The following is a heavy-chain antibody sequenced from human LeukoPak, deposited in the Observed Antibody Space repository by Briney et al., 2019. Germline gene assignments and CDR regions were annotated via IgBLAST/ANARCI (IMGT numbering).Heavy chain of an antibody. J-gene: IGHJ4*02. V-gene: IGHV3-13*01. D-gene: IGHD6-19*01. CDR3: ARGGSSGWPFDY. CDR2: IGTAGDT. Sequence: PGGSLRLSCAASGFTFSSYDMHWVRQATGKGLEWVSAIGTAGDTYYPGSVKGRFTISRENAKNSLYLQMNSLRAGDTAVYYCARGGSSGWPFDYWGQGTLVTVSS. CDR1: GFTFSSYD.